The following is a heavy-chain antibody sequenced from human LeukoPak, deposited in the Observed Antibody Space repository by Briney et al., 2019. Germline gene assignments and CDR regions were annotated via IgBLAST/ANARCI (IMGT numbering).Heavy chain of an antibody. CDR2: IWYDGSNK. D-gene: IGHD1-1*01. J-gene: IGHJ3*02. CDR1: GFTFSSYG. Sequence: GGPLRLSCAASGFTFSSYGMHWVRQAPGKGLEWVAVIWYDGSNKYYADSVKGRFTISRDNSKNTLYLQMNSLRAEDTAVYYCARGTTGTTFDAFDIWGQGTMVTVSS. CDR3: ARGTTGTTFDAFDI. V-gene: IGHV3-33*01.